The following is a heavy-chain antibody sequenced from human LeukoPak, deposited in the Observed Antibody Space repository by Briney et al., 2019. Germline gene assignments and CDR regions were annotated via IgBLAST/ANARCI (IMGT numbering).Heavy chain of an antibody. D-gene: IGHD2-2*01. V-gene: IGHV3-48*02. CDR1: GFTFSSYS. CDR3: ARDFHYAFDY. Sequence: PGGSLRLSCAASGFTFSSYSMNWVRQAPGKGLEWVSYICTSTTTISYADSVKGRFTISRDNAKNSLYLQMNSLRDEDTAVYYCARDFHYAFDYWGQGTLVTVSS. J-gene: IGHJ4*02. CDR2: ICTSTTTI.